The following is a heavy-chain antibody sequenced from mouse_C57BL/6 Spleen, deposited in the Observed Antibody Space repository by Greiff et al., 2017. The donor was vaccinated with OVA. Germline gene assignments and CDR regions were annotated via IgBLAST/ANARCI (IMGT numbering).Heavy chain of an antibody. V-gene: IGHV5-17*01. CDR3: AFQFITTVVALDY. CDR2: ISSGSSTI. D-gene: IGHD1-1*01. CDR1: GFTFSDYG. J-gene: IGHJ2*01. Sequence: EVQVVESGGGLVKPGGSLKLSCAASGFTFSDYGMHWVRQAPEKGLEWVAYISSGSSTIYYADTVKGRFTISRDNAKNTLFLRMTSLRSEDTAMYYCAFQFITTVVALDYWGQGTTLTVSS.